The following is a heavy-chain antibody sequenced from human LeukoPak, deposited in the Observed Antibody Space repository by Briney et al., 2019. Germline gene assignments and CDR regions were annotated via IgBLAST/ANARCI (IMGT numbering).Heavy chain of an antibody. CDR3: ARGQLLRGWFDP. D-gene: IGHD2-2*01. CDR1: GGSLSSAHG. Sequence: PSETLSLTCTVSGGSLSSAHGWSWIRQPPGKGLEWIGYSQNSGCTNCNPSFKSRVTISVDTSKNQFSLKLSSVTAADTAVYYCARGQLLRGWFDPWGQGTLVTVSS. J-gene: IGHJ5*02. CDR2: SQNSGCT. V-gene: IGHV4-61*01.